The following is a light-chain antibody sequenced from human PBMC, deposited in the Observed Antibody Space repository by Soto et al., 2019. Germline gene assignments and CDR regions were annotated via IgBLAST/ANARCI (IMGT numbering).Light chain of an antibody. V-gene: IGLV4-69*01. CDR1: SGHSTYA. CDR3: QTWGTGIQVI. J-gene: IGLJ2*01. Sequence: QLVLTQSPSASASLGASVKLTCTLSSGHSTYAIAWHQQQPEKGPRYLMKLNSDGSHSKGDGIPDRFSGSSSGAERYLTISRLQSEDEADYSCQTWGTGIQVIFGGGTKLTVL. CDR2: LNSDGSH.